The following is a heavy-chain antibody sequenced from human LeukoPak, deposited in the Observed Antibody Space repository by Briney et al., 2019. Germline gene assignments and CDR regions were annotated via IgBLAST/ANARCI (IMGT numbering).Heavy chain of an antibody. CDR1: GFAFSSYA. J-gene: IGHJ3*02. CDR3: ARDGSYCGGDCPWVLKVVEQNDAFDI. D-gene: IGHD2-21*02. V-gene: IGHV3-30-3*01. CDR2: ISYDGSNK. Sequence: QSGGSLRLSCAASGFAFSSYAMHWVRQAPGKGLEWVAVISYDGSNKYYADSVKGRFTISRDNSKNTLYLQMNSLRAEDTAVYYCARDGSYCGGDCPWVLKVVEQNDAFDIWGQGTMVTVSS.